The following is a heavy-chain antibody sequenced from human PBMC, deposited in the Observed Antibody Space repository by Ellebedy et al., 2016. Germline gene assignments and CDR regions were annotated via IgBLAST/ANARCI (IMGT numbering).Heavy chain of an antibody. V-gene: IGHV5-10-1*01. CDR1: GYSFTSYW. D-gene: IGHD6-19*01. CDR2: IDPSDSYT. CDR3: ARLDSSGWSHNWFDP. Sequence: GESLKISXKGSGYSFTSYWISWVRQMPGKGLEWMGRIDPSDSYTNYSPSFQGHVTISADKSISAAYLQWSSLKASDTAMYYCARLDSSGWSHNWFDPWGQGTLVNVSS. J-gene: IGHJ5*02.